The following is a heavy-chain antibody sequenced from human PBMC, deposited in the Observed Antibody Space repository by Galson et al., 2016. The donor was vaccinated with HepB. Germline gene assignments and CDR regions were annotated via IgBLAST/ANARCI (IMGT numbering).Heavy chain of an antibody. J-gene: IGHJ6*03. V-gene: IGHV1-69*02. CDR1: GGTFSTYT. CDR2: IIPIVGVG. D-gene: IGHD3-16*01. Sequence: SVKVSCKASGGTFSTYTITWVRQAPGQGLEWMGRIIPIVGVGNIALRFQGRVTITADKSTNTAYMVLSSLRSEDTAVYVCARGGTYTNTSYHYMDVWGRGTTVTVSS. CDR3: ARGGTYTNTSYHYMDV.